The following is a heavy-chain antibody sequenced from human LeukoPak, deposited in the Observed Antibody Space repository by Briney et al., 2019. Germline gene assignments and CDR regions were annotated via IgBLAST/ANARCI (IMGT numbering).Heavy chain of an antibody. CDR2: VDPSDSYT. J-gene: IGHJ4*02. CDR3: ARHPTYYDILTGYYNPVYFGY. CDR1: GYSFTSYW. Sequence: GESLKISCKGSGYSFTSYWISWVRQMPGKGLEWMGRVDPSDSYTNYSPSFQGHVTISADKSISTAYLQWSSLKASDTAMYYCARHPTYYDILTGYYNPVYFGYWGQGTLVTVSS. V-gene: IGHV5-10-1*01. D-gene: IGHD3-9*01.